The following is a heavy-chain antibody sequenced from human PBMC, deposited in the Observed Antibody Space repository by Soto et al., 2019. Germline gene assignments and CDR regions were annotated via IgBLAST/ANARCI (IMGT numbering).Heavy chain of an antibody. CDR3: ARRYDSSGYSFDY. CDR1: GDSISTDY. Sequence: SETLSLTXTVSGDSISTDYWSWIRQSPGKGLEWIGFIYYGGSTNYNPSLKSRVTISVDTSKNQFSLKLSSVTAADTAVYYCARRYDSSGYSFDYWGQGTLVTVSS. D-gene: IGHD3-22*01. CDR2: IYYGGST. J-gene: IGHJ4*02. V-gene: IGHV4-59*08.